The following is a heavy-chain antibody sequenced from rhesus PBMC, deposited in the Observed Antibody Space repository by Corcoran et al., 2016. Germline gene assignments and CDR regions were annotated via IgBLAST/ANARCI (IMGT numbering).Heavy chain of an antibody. CDR3: ARDNVYGSSSEKLTSVFDY. J-gene: IGHJ4*01. D-gene: IGHD4-29*01. CDR1: GRYISGCYY. Sequence: QVQLQESGPGLVKPSETLSLTCAVSGRYISGCYYWGWIRQHTGKGLEWIGNIDDNSASTCHNHSLKREGTISKATPKPQFSLKLSSVTAADTAVYYCARDNVYGSSSEKLTSVFDYWGQGVLVTVSS. V-gene: IGHV4S7*01. CDR2: IDDNSAST.